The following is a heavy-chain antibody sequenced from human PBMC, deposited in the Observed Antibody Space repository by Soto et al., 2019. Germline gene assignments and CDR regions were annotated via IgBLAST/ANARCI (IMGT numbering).Heavy chain of an antibody. D-gene: IGHD2-15*01. CDR2: FIPIFRTP. CDR1: GGTFSNYT. CDR3: ARQGYCSGVSCYNNWFDP. J-gene: IGHJ5*02. V-gene: IGHV1-69*01. Sequence: QVQLVQSGAEVKKPGSSVKVSCKASGGTFSNYTISWLRQAPRQGLEWMGGFIPIFRTPNYAQKFRCRVTITADDSTNTAYMELSSLRSEDTAVYYCARQGYCSGVSCYNNWFDPWWQGTLVTGS.